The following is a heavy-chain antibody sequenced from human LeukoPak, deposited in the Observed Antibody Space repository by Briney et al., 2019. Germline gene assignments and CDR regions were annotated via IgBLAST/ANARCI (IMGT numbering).Heavy chain of an antibody. V-gene: IGHV1-8*03. D-gene: IGHD6-25*01. J-gene: IGHJ4*02. CDR2: MNPISGNT. CDR3: VRGAKCSGADCDSTKEYVYYFDY. CDR1: GYTFSNND. Sequence: ASVKVSCKASGYTFSNNDINWVRQATGQGLEWMGWMNPISGNTGFAQRFQGRVTITRITSISTAYMEMSSLRSDDTAVYYCVRGAKCSGADCDSTKEYVYYFDYWGQGTLVTVSS.